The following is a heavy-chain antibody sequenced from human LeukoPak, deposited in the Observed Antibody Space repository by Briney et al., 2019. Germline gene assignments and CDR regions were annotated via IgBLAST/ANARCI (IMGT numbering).Heavy chain of an antibody. J-gene: IGHJ4*02. D-gene: IGHD6-13*01. Sequence: QRGGSLRLTCAASGFTFNSYWMIWVRQAPGKGLEWVANINPDGSGKYYVDSVKGRFTISRDNAKNSLYLQMNSLRAEDTAVYYCASRSSSWYYFDYWGQGTLVTVSS. CDR1: GFTFNSYW. CDR2: INPDGSGK. V-gene: IGHV3-7*01. CDR3: ASRSSSWYYFDY.